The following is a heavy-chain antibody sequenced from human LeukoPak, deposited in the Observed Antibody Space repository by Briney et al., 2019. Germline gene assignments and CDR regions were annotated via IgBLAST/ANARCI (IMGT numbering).Heavy chain of an antibody. CDR3: ARHWNYAGFDY. Sequence: SETLSLTCAVYGGSFRGYYWSWIRQPPGKGLEWIGEINHSGSTNYNPSLKSRVTISVDTSKNQFSLKLSSVTAADTAVYYCARHWNYAGFDYWGQGTLVTVSS. D-gene: IGHD1-7*01. J-gene: IGHJ4*02. V-gene: IGHV4-34*01. CDR1: GGSFRGYY. CDR2: INHSGST.